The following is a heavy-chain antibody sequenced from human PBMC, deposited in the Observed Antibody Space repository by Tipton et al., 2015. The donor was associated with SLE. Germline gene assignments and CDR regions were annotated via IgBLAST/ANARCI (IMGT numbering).Heavy chain of an antibody. CDR1: GGSFSGYY. Sequence: TLSLTCAVYGGSFSGYYWGWIRQPPGKGLEWIGSIYYSGSTYYNPSLKSRVTISVDTSKNQFSLKLSSVTAADTAVYYCARPAYYYDSSGYLDWGQGTLVTVSS. J-gene: IGHJ4*02. V-gene: IGHV4-39*01. CDR2: IYYSGST. D-gene: IGHD3-22*01. CDR3: ARPAYYYDSSGYLD.